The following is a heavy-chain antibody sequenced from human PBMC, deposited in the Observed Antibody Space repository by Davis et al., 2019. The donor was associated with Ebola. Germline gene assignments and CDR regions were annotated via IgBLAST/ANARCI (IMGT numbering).Heavy chain of an antibody. Sequence: LSCAVYGESFSAYYWNWIRQSPGKGLEWIGEIHHSGTTNYNPSLKSRVIISVDTSKNQFSLKLSSVTAADTAVYYCARDRGYYYDSSGYYASYYFDHWGQGTLVTVSS. CDR1: GESFSAYY. J-gene: IGHJ4*02. CDR2: IHHSGTT. D-gene: IGHD3-22*01. CDR3: ARDRGYYYDSSGYYASYYFDH. V-gene: IGHV4-34*01.